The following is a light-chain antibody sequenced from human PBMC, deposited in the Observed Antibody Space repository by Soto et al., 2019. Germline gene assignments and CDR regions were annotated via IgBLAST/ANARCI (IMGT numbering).Light chain of an antibody. CDR3: QQYGSATGT. V-gene: IGKV3-20*01. CDR1: QSVXSSY. J-gene: IGKJ1*01. CDR2: GAS. Sequence: IELTQSPSLLSVFPGDRATLTCRASQSVXSSYLAWYQQKPGQAPRLLXAGASSRERGGPDRLSGSGSGTEFTLPISRLDPEDFAGYYCQQYGSATGTFGQGTKVDIK.